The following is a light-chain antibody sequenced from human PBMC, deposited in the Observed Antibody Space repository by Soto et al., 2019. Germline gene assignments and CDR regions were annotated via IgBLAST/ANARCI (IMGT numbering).Light chain of an antibody. Sequence: QSVLTQLPSVSAAPGQKVTISCSGSGSNIGRNFVSWYQHLPGTAPKLLIYDNSQRPSGIPDRFSGSKSGPSATLGITGLQTGDEADYYCGSWDNSLSAYVFGPGTKLTVL. CDR2: DNS. V-gene: IGLV1-51*01. CDR1: GSNIGRNF. CDR3: GSWDNSLSAYV. J-gene: IGLJ1*01.